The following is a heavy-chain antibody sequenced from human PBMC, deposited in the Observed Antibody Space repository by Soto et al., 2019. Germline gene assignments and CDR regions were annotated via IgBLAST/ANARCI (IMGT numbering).Heavy chain of an antibody. V-gene: IGHV2-5*02. D-gene: IGHD3-3*01. CDR3: AHSPNYDFWSGYMYYFDY. CDR1: GFSLSTSGVG. Sequence: QITLKESGPTLVKPTQTLTLTCTFSGFSLSTSGVGVGWIRQPPGKALEWLALIYWDDDKRYSPSLKSRLTITMDTSKNQVVLTMTNMDPVDTATYYCAHSPNYDFWSGYMYYFDYWGQGTLVTVSS. CDR2: IYWDDDK. J-gene: IGHJ4*02.